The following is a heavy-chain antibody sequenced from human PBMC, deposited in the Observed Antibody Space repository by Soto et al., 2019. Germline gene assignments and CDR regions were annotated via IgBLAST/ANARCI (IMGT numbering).Heavy chain of an antibody. J-gene: IGHJ3*02. Sequence: EVQLLESGGGLVQPGGSLRLSCAASGFTFSSYAMSWVRQAPGKGLEWVSAISGSGGSTYYADSVKGRFTISRDNSKNTLYLPMNSLRAEDTAVYYCAKGLLWFGELLYADAFDIWGQGTMVTVSS. V-gene: IGHV3-23*01. CDR3: AKGLLWFGELLYADAFDI. D-gene: IGHD3-10*01. CDR2: ISGSGGST. CDR1: GFTFSSYA.